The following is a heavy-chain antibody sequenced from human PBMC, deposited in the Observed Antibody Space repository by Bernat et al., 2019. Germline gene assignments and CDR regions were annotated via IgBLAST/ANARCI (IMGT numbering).Heavy chain of an antibody. CDR3: TGCCSGGSCPPVAFDI. CDR1: GFTFSNAW. J-gene: IGHJ3*02. CDR2: IKSKTDGGTT. D-gene: IGHD2-15*01. V-gene: IGHV3-15*01. Sequence: EVQLVESGGGLVKPGGSLRLSCAASGFTFSNAWMSWVRQAPGKGLEWVGRIKSKTDGGTTDYAAPVKGRFTISRDDSKNTLYLQMNSLKTEDTAVYYCTGCCSGGSCPPVAFDIWGQGTMVTVSS.